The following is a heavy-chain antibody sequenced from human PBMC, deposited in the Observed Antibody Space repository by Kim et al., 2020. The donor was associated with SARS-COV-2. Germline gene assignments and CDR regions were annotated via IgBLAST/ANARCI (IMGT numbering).Heavy chain of an antibody. Sequence: KNSAGAVKGRLTISRDNSKNTLYLQMNSLRADDTAVYYCAREDIVVVPAIDYWGQGTLVTVSS. D-gene: IGHD2-2*01. J-gene: IGHJ4*02. V-gene: IGHV3-33*01. CDR3: AREDIVVVPAIDY. CDR2: K.